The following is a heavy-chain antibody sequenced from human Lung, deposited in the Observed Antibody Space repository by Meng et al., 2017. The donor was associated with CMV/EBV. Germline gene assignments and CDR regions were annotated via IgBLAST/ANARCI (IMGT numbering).Heavy chain of an antibody. D-gene: IGHD1-20*01. V-gene: IGHV1-18*01. J-gene: IGHJ5*01. Sequence: ASVKVSCKASGYTFTSYGISWVRQAPGQGLEWMGWISAYNGNTNYAQKLQGRVTMTTDTSTSTAYMELRSLRSDDTAVYYCARVMAVGYNWNHYGGEVNWFESWGPGPXVTVSS. CDR1: GYTFTSYG. CDR3: ARVMAVGYNWNHYGGEVNWFES. CDR2: ISAYNGNT.